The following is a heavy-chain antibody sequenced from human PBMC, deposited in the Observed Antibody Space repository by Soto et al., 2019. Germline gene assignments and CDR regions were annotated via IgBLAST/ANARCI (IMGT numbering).Heavy chain of an antibody. CDR3: AREIASRSCKNGVCYYFSGMDV. D-gene: IGHD2-8*01. CDR2: ISSDGQYT. V-gene: IGHV3-21*06. Sequence: GGSLRLSCAASGFTFSNHSLNWVRQAPGKGLEWVSSISSDGQYTHEADSLKGRFTISRDNAKDSMYLQINSLRAEDTGIYYCAREIASRSCKNGVCYYFSGMDVWGQGTTVTVS. CDR1: GFTFSNHS. J-gene: IGHJ6*02.